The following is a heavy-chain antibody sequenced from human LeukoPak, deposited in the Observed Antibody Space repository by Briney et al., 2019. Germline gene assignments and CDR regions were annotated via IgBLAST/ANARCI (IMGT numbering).Heavy chain of an antibody. J-gene: IGHJ4*02. V-gene: IGHV3-21*01. CDR2: ISSSSGYI. Sequence: PGGSLRLSCAASGFTFSTYTMKWVRQAPGKGLEWVSSISSSSGYIYYAHSVKGRFTISRDNAENSLYLQMNSVRAEDTAVYYCTRGGTVTTGIDYWGQGTLVTVSS. CDR1: GFTFSTYT. CDR3: TRGGTVTTGIDY. D-gene: IGHD4-17*01.